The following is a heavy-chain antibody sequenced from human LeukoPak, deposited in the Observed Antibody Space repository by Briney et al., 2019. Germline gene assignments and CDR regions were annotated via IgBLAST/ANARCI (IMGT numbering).Heavy chain of an antibody. V-gene: IGHV3-30*09. J-gene: IGHJ4*02. CDR1: RFTFTTFSDYV. CDR3: ARNFYDVGGYYYCTPVQY. D-gene: IGHD3-22*01. CDR2: VSYDGGSE. Sequence: GGSLRLSCAASRFTFTTFSDYVMHWARQAPGKGLEWVAAVSYDGGSEYYADSVKGRFAVSRDNSKNTLYLQMRSLRPEDTAVYYCARNFYDVGGYYYCTPVQYWGQGTPVTVFS.